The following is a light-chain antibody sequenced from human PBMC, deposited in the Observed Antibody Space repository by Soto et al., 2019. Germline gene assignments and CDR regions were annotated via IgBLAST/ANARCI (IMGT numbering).Light chain of an antibody. CDR3: AAWDDSLSGPL. Sequence: QSVLTQPPSASGTPGQRVTISCSGGSSNIGSNYLYWYQQFPGTAPKLLIYRNDERPSGVPDRFSGSKSGTSASLAISGLRSEDEADYFCAAWDDSLSGPLFGGGTKLTV. CDR1: SSNIGSNY. V-gene: IGLV1-47*01. J-gene: IGLJ2*01. CDR2: RND.